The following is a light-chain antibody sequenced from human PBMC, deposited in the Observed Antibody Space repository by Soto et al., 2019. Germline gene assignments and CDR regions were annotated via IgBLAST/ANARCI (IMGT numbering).Light chain of an antibody. Sequence: IVLTQSPGTLSLSPGERVTLSCRASQSVTTRLAWYQHKPGQAPRLLMSGASSRASGVPVRFSGSGSGTDFTLTISRLEPEDFALYYCQQYGGSPIPFGLGTRLEIK. CDR1: QSVTTR. V-gene: IGKV3-20*01. CDR3: QQYGGSPIP. CDR2: GAS. J-gene: IGKJ5*01.